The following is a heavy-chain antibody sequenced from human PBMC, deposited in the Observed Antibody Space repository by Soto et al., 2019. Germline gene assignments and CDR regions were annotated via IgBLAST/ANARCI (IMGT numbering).Heavy chain of an antibody. Sequence: TRRLTCTVAGGSGIIRGYYWIWISQHPGKGLEWIGYIYYSGSTYYNPSLKSRVTISVDTSKNQFSLKLSSVTAADTAVYYCARDLAGYSSSWYRWFDPCGQGTLVTVSS. V-gene: IGHV4-31*03. CDR2: IYYSGST. D-gene: IGHD6-13*01. CDR3: ARDLAGYSSSWYRWFDP. J-gene: IGHJ5*02. CDR1: GGSGIIRGYY.